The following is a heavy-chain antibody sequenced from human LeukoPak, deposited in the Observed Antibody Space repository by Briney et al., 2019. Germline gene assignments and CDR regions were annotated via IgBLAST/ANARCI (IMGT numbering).Heavy chain of an antibody. J-gene: IGHJ4*02. CDR3: ARPFDSSGYYAY. Sequence: SETLSLTCTVSGGSIGSSSYYWGWIRQPPGKGLEWIGSIYYSGSTYYNPSLKSRVTISVDTSKNQFSLKLSSVTAADTAVYYCARPFDSSGYYAYWGQGTLVTVSS. D-gene: IGHD3-22*01. CDR2: IYYSGST. CDR1: GGSIGSSSYY. V-gene: IGHV4-39*01.